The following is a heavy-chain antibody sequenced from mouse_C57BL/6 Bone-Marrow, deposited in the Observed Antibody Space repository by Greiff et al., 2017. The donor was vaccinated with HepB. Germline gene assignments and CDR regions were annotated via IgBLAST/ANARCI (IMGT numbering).Heavy chain of an antibody. V-gene: IGHV1-54*01. CDR2: INPGSGGT. CDR1: GYAFTNYL. J-gene: IGHJ1*03. D-gene: IGHD2-4*01. Sequence: VQLVESGAELVRPGTSVKVSCKASGYAFTNYLIEWVKQRPGQGLEWIGVINPGSGGTNYNEKFKGKATLTADKSSSTAYMQLSSLTSEDSAVYFCAGGLRGNFDVWGTGTTVTVSS. CDR3: AGGLRGNFDV.